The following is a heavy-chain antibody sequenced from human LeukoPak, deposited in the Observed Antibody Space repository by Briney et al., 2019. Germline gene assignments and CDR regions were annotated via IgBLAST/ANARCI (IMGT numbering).Heavy chain of an antibody. CDR1: GGSISSSSYY. V-gene: IGHV4-39*01. D-gene: IGHD2-2*01. J-gene: IGHJ4*02. CDR2: IYYSGST. Sequence: SETLSLTCTVSGGSISSSSYYWGWIRQPPGKGLEWIGSIYYSGSTYYNPSLKSRVTIPVDTSKNQFSLKLSSVTAADTAVYYCARQLGYCSSTSCYADKVDYWGQGTLVTVSS. CDR3: ARQLGYCSSTSCYADKVDY.